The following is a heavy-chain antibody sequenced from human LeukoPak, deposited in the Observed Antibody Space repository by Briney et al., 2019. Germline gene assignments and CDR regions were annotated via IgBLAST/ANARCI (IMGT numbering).Heavy chain of an antibody. Sequence: ASVKVSCKASGYTFTSYYMHWVRQAPGRGLEWMGWINPNSGGTNYAQKFQGRVTMTRDTSISTAYMELSRLRSDDTAVYYCAKDSANWGRHYDYWGQGTLVTVSS. D-gene: IGHD7-27*01. CDR2: INPNSGGT. V-gene: IGHV1-2*02. CDR3: AKDSANWGRHYDY. J-gene: IGHJ4*02. CDR1: GYTFTSYY.